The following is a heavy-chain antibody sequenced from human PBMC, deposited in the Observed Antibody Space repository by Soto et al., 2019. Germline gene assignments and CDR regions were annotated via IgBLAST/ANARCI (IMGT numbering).Heavy chain of an antibody. V-gene: IGHV1-3*01. CDR2: INAGNGNT. D-gene: IGHD3-10*01. CDR3: ARSTMVRGVTP. J-gene: IGHJ5*02. Sequence: ASVKVSCKASGYTFTSYAMHWVRQAPGQRLEWMGWINAGNGNTKYSQKFQSRVTITRDTSASTAYMELSSLRSEDTAVYYCARSTMVRGVTPWGQGTLVTVSS. CDR1: GYTFTSYA.